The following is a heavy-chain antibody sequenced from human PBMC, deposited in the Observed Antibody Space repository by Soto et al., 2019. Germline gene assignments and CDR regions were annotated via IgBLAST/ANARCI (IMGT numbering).Heavy chain of an antibody. CDR3: ARNETPNYWNPPFDP. CDR1: WDRCAGYW. V-gene: IGHV5-10-1*01. D-gene: IGHD1-1*01. CDR2: IDPSDSQT. J-gene: IGHJ5*02. Sequence: PWEVLQVGCKLSWDRCAGYWITFVRHKPGKGGEWMGRIDPSDSQTYYSPSFQSHVTMSVDKSISTAYLQWSSLRASDTAMYFCARNETPNYWNPPFDPWGQGTLVTVSS.